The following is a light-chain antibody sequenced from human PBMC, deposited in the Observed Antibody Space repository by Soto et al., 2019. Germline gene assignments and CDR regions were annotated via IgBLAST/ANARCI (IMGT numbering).Light chain of an antibody. J-gene: IGKJ4*01. V-gene: IGKV3-15*01. Sequence: IVLTQSPATLSVSPGERVTLSCRASQSVSSLLAWYQQKPRQAPTLLMYDTSTRATGIPARFSGSGSGTDFALTISSLQSEDFAVYYCQQDNNWPPLTFGGGTKVEIK. CDR1: QSVSSL. CDR3: QQDNNWPPLT. CDR2: DTS.